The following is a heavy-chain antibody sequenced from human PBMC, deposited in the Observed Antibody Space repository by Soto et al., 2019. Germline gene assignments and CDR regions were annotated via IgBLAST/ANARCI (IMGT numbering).Heavy chain of an antibody. CDR1: GYTFTSYD. CDR3: ARGNDFWSGYRNTDFDY. Sequence: ASVKVSCKASGYTFTSYDINWVRQATGQGLEWMGWMNPNSGNTGYAQKFQGRVTMTRNTSISTAYMELSSLRSEDTAVYYCARGNDFWSGYRNTDFDYWGQGTLVPVSS. CDR2: MNPNSGNT. D-gene: IGHD3-3*01. V-gene: IGHV1-8*01. J-gene: IGHJ4*02.